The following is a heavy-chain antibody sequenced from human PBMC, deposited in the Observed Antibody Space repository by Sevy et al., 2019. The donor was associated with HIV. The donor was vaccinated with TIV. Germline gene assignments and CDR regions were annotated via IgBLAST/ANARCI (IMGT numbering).Heavy chain of an antibody. J-gene: IGHJ5*02. Sequence: GGSLRPSCAASGFTFNFHGMHWVRQAPGKGLVWVAFIWHDGSNKYMADSVKGRFTISRDNSKNTLFLQMNSLTVEDTAVYYCARETDNSARWLDPWGQGTLVTVSS. CDR3: ARETDNSARWLDP. D-gene: IGHD4-4*01. CDR2: IWHDGSNK. V-gene: IGHV3-30*02. CDR1: GFTFNFHG.